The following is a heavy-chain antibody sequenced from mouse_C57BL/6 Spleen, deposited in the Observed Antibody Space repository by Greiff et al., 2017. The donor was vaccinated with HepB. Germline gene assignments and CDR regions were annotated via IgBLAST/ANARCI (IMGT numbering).Heavy chain of an antibody. CDR2: IRLKSDNYAT. Sequence: EVHLVESGGGLVQPGGSMKLSCVASGFTFSNYWMNWVRQSPEKGLEWVAQIRLKSDNYATHYAESVKGRFTISRDDSKSSVYLQMNNLRAEDTGIYYCTGYYEYDEGWFAYWGQGTLVTVSA. CDR3: TGYYEYDEGWFAY. CDR1: GFTFSNYW. V-gene: IGHV6-3*01. D-gene: IGHD2-4*01. J-gene: IGHJ3*01.